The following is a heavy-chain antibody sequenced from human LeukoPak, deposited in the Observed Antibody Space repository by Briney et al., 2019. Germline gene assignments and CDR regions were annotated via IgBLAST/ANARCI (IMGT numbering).Heavy chain of an antibody. V-gene: IGHV4-59*01. Sequence: SETLSLTCTVSGGSLSSYYWSWIRQPPGEGLEWIGYIYYSGSTNYNPSLKSRVTISVDTSKNQFSLKLSSVTAADTAVYYCARVRVGWFDPWGQGTLVTVSS. J-gene: IGHJ5*02. CDR3: ARVRVGWFDP. CDR1: GGSLSSYY. CDR2: IYYSGST.